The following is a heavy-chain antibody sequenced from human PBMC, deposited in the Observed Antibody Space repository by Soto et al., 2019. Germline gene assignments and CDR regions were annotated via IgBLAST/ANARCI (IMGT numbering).Heavy chain of an antibody. Sequence: QVQLVQSGAEVKKPGSSVKVSCKASGGSFSSYGFSWVRQAPGQGLEWMGGIVPMFDTPNYAQRFQGRVTISADESTSTAYMELSSLRSEDTAVYFCARQGGDYPSYHFDSWGQGTLVTVSS. D-gene: IGHD2-21*02. CDR1: GGSFSSYG. CDR3: ARQGGDYPSYHFDS. V-gene: IGHV1-69*01. J-gene: IGHJ4*02. CDR2: IVPMFDTP.